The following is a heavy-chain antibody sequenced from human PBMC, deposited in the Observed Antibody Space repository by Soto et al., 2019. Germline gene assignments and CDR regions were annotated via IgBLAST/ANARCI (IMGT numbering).Heavy chain of an antibody. D-gene: IGHD1-7*01. J-gene: IGHJ4*02. Sequence: EVQLAESGGGMVQPGGSLRLSCVASGFTFSSYDMHWVRQAPGKGLEYVSSISSNGGTTYYGNSVKGRFTISRDNSKNTLYHQMGSLRAEDMAVYYCVRRVSGNYDYWGQGTLVTVCS. CDR2: ISSNGGTT. V-gene: IGHV3-64*01. CDR1: GFTFSSYD. CDR3: VRRVSGNYDY.